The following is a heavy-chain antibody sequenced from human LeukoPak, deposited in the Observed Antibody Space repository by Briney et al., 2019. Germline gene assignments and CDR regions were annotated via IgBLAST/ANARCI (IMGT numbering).Heavy chain of an antibody. CDR3: ARINNWSHYYFDY. J-gene: IGHJ4*02. CDR2: IYYSGST. D-gene: IGHD1-20*01. CDR1: GGSISSYY. Sequence: PSETLSLTCTVSGGSISSYYWSLIRQPPGKGLEWIGYIYYSGSTNYNPSLKSRVTISVDTSKNQFSLKLSSVTAADTAVYYCARINNWSHYYFDYWGQGTLVTVSS. V-gene: IGHV4-59*01.